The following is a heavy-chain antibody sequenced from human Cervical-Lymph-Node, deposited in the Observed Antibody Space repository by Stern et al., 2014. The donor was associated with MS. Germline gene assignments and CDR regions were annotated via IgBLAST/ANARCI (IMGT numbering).Heavy chain of an antibody. D-gene: IGHD1-14*01. CDR1: EYNFNTHW. V-gene: IGHV5-51*03. Sequence: EVQLVQSGAEVKKPGESLKISCKGSEYNFNTHWIAWVRQMPGKGLEWLGNIYPGNSDTRYNPSLQGQVSISADKSITTAYLHFSSLKASDSAMYFCARHGGPNWNHEAHNWFDPWVQGTLVTVSS. CDR3: ARHGGPNWNHEAHNWFDP. CDR2: IYPGNSDT. J-gene: IGHJ5*02.